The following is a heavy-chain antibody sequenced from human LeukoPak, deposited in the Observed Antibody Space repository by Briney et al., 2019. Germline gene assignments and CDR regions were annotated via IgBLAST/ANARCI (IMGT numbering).Heavy chain of an antibody. J-gene: IGHJ4*02. V-gene: IGHV3-7*01. Sequence: PGGSLRLSCAASGFTFSSYWMSWVRQAPGKGLEWLANIKQDGSEKYYVDSVKGRFTISRDNAKNSLYLQMNSLRAEDTAVYYCARDQGLWFGELLHYFDYWGQGTLVTVSS. CDR2: IKQDGSEK. D-gene: IGHD3-10*01. CDR1: GFTFSSYW. CDR3: ARDQGLWFGELLHYFDY.